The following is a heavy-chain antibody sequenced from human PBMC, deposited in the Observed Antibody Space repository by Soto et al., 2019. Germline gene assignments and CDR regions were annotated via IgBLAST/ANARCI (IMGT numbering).Heavy chain of an antibody. CDR2: IIPISGTA. CDR3: ARSQGSSTSLAIYYYYYYGMDV. J-gene: IGHJ6*02. D-gene: IGHD2-2*01. V-gene: IGHV1-69*01. Sequence: QVQLVQSVAEVKKPGSSVKVSCKASGGTFSSYAISWVRQAPGQGLEWMGGIIPISGTANYAQKFQGRVTITADESTSTAYMELSRLGSERTAVYYCARSQGSSTSLAIYYYYYYGMDVWGQGTTVTVSS. CDR1: GGTFSSYA.